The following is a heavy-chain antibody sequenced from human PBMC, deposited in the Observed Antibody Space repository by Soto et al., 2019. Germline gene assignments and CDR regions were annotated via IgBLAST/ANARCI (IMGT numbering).Heavy chain of an antibody. Sequence: EVQLLESGGGLVQPGGSLRLSCAASGFTFSSYAMSWVRQAPGKGLEWVSAISGSGGSTYYADSVKGRFTISRDNSKNTLYLQMNSLRAEDTAVYYCAKDRGYYDFWSGTGGPDYWRQGTLVTVSS. CDR3: AKDRGYYDFWSGTGGPDY. J-gene: IGHJ4*02. CDR1: GFTFSSYA. CDR2: ISGSGGST. D-gene: IGHD3-3*01. V-gene: IGHV3-23*01.